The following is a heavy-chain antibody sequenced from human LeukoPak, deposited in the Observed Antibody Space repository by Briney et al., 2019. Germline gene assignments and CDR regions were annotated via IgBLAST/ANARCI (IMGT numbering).Heavy chain of an antibody. J-gene: IGHJ5*02. D-gene: IGHD5-18*01. CDR3: ARDVGYSYPTAAWFDP. Sequence: SETLSLTCTVSGGSISSSSYYWGWIRQPPGKGLEWIGSIYYSGSTYYNPSLKSRVTISVDTSKNQFSLKLSSVTAADTAVYYCARDVGYSYPTAAWFDPWGQGTLVTVSS. CDR2: IYYSGST. CDR1: GGSISSSSYY. V-gene: IGHV4-39*07.